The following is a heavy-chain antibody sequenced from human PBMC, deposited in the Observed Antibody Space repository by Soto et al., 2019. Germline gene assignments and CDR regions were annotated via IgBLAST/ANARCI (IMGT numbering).Heavy chain of an antibody. V-gene: IGHV3-48*03. CDR1: GFTFSSYE. CDR2: ISSSGSTI. Sequence: LRLSCAASGFTFSSYEMNWVRQAPGKGLEWVSYISSSGSTIYYADSVKGRFTISRDNAKNSLYLQMNSLRAEDTAVYYCARDRDSSGYYGFPPDYFDYWGQGTLVTVSS. CDR3: ARDRDSSGYYGFPPDYFDY. D-gene: IGHD3-22*01. J-gene: IGHJ4*02.